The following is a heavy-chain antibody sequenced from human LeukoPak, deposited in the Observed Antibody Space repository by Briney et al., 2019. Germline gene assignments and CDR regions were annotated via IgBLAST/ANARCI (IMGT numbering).Heavy chain of an antibody. D-gene: IGHD3-16*02. CDR3: AGAGSYDYVWGSYRSYYFDY. V-gene: IGHV4-34*01. J-gene: IGHJ4*02. CDR2: INHSGST. CDR1: GGSFSGYY. Sequence: PSETLSLTCAVYGGSFSGYYWSWIRQPPGKGLEWIGEINHSGSTNYNPSLKSRVTISVDTSKNQFSLKLSSVTAADTAVYYCAGAGSYDYVWGSYRSYYFDYWGQGTLVTVSS.